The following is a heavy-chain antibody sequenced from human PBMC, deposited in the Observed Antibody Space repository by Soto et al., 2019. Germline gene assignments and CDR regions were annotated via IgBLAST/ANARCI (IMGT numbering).Heavy chain of an antibody. Sequence: GASVKVSCKASGYTFTSYGISWVRQAPGQGLEWMGWISAYNGNTNYAQKLQGRVTMTTDTSTSTACMELRSLRSDDTAVYYCARERAYDFWSVVNIYYYYGMDVWGQGTTVTVSS. CDR3: ARERAYDFWSVVNIYYYYGMDV. D-gene: IGHD3-3*01. V-gene: IGHV1-18*04. J-gene: IGHJ6*02. CDR1: GYTFTSYG. CDR2: ISAYNGNT.